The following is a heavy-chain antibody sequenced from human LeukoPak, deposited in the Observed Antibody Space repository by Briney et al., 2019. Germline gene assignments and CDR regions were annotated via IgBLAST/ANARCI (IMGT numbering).Heavy chain of an antibody. CDR2: IYYSGKT. D-gene: IGHD3-10*01. Sequence: SETLSLTCTVSGDSISSSRDYWGWLRRPPGKGLDWIGSIYYSGKTFYSSSLKSRVTISVDTSKNQFSLNLRSVTPADTAVYYCATSRRDSGYGLWGQGTLVTVSS. V-gene: IGHV4-39*01. CDR1: GDSISSSRDY. J-gene: IGHJ5*02. CDR3: ATSRRDSGYGL.